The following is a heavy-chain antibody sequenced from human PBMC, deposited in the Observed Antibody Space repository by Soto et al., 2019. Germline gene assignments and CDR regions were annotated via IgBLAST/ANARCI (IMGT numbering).Heavy chain of an antibody. V-gene: IGHV4-39*01. Sequence: QLRLQESGPGLVKPSETLSLTCTVSGGSISSSSYYWGWIRQPPGKGLEWIGSIYYSGSTYYNPSLKSRVTISVDTSRNQFSLKLSSVPAEDTAVYYCARHQTVTSSGFDYWGQGTLVTVSS. J-gene: IGHJ4*02. D-gene: IGHD4-17*01. CDR1: GGSISSSSYY. CDR2: IYYSGST. CDR3: ARHQTVTSSGFDY.